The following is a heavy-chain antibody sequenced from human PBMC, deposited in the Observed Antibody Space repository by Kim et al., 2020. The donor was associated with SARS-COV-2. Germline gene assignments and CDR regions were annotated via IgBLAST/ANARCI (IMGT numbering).Heavy chain of an antibody. J-gene: IGHJ3*02. CDR1: GFTFTSSA. CDR2: IVVGSGNT. V-gene: IGHV1-58*01. CDR3: AADSVFLDYDFWSGPAGAFDI. Sequence: SVKVSCKASGFTFTSSAVQWVRQARGQRLEWIGWIVVGSGNTNYAQKFQERVTITRDMSTSTAYMELSSLRSEETAVYYCAADSVFLDYDFWSGPAGAFDIWGQGTMVTVSS. D-gene: IGHD3-3*01.